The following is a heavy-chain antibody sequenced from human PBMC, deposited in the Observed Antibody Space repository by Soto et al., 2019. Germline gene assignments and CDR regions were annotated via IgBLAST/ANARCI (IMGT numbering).Heavy chain of an antibody. CDR2: ISSNGGST. CDR1: GFTFSSFA. CDR3: VKDPRYFDWLSPYYFDY. D-gene: IGHD3-9*01. V-gene: IGHV3-64D*06. Sequence: GGSLRLSCSASGFTFSSFAMHWVRQAPGKGLQYVSAISSNGGSTYYADSVKGRFTISRDNSKNTLYLQMSSLRAEDTAVYYCVKDPRYFDWLSPYYFDYWGQGTLVTVSS. J-gene: IGHJ4*02.